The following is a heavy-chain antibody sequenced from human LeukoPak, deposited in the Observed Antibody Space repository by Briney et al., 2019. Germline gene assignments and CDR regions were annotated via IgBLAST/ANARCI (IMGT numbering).Heavy chain of an antibody. V-gene: IGHV3-21*01. D-gene: IGHD3-22*01. CDR2: ISSSSSYI. CDR3: ARDIHYYDSSGYYDFDY. Sequence: SGGSLRLSCAGSGFTFSNYSINWVRQAPGKGLEWVSSISSSSSYIYYADSVKGRFTISRDNSKNTLYLQMNSPRAEDTAVYYCARDIHYYDSSGYYDFDYWGQGTLVTVSS. J-gene: IGHJ4*02. CDR1: GFTFSNYS.